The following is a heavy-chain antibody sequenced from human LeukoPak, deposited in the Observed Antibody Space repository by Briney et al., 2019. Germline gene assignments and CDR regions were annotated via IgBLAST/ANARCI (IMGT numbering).Heavy chain of an antibody. D-gene: IGHD6-13*01. Sequence: GGSLRLSCAASGFTFSSYGMHWVRQAPGKGLEWVAVIWYDGSNKYYADSVKGRFTISRDNSKNTLYLQMNSLRAEDTAVYYCARGLRAAGNAFDIWGQGTMVTVSS. J-gene: IGHJ3*02. CDR1: GFTFSSYG. CDR2: IWYDGSNK. CDR3: ARGLRAAGNAFDI. V-gene: IGHV3-33*01.